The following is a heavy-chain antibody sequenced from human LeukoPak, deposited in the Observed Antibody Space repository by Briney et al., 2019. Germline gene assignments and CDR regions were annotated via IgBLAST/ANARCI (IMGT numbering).Heavy chain of an antibody. CDR3: ARHGSGGTYYSSDY. J-gene: IGHJ4*02. D-gene: IGHD1-26*01. CDR2: IDPSDSYT. Sequence: GESLKISCKGSGYSFTSYWNSWVRQMPGKGLEWMGRIDPSDSYTNHSPSFQGHVTISADKSISTAYLQWSSLKASDTAMYYCARHGSGGTYYSSDYWGQGTLVTVSS. CDR1: GYSFTSYW. V-gene: IGHV5-10-1*01.